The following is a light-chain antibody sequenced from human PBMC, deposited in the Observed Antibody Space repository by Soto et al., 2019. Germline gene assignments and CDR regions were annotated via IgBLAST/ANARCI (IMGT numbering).Light chain of an antibody. Sequence: QSALTQPASVSGSPGQSITIPCTGSRYDIGAYNYVSWYQQHPGKVPKLIIYDVSNRPSGVSNRFSGSKSGNTASLTVSGLEDEDEADYYCCAYSSTNTPSFGGGTKLTVL. V-gene: IGLV2-14*03. CDR1: RYDIGAYNY. CDR2: DVS. CDR3: CAYSSTNTPS. J-gene: IGLJ2*01.